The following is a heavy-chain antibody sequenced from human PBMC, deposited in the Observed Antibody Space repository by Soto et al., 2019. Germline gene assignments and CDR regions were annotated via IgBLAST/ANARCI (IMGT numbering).Heavy chain of an antibody. J-gene: IGHJ4*02. CDR1: GYTFTTYD. V-gene: IGHV1-8*01. CDR2: MKPSSGDT. D-gene: IGHD2-21*01. Sequence: QVQLVQSGAEVREPGASVKVSCKASGYTFTTYDINWVRQATGQGLEWMGWMKPSSGDTGYGQKFQGRVALTRDNSTSPAYMERSGLKSDDTAVYYCVSLARWGQGTLVTVPS. CDR3: VSLAR.